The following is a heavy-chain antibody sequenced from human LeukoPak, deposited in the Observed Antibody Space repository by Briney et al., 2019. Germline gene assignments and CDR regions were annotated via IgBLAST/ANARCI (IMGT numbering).Heavy chain of an antibody. CDR1: GFTFSNAW. D-gene: IGHD4-23*01. CDR2: IKSKTDGGTT. CDR3: TADHTVVTPDY. V-gene: IGHV3-15*01. Sequence: GGSLRLSCAASGFTFSNAWMSWVRQAPGKGLEWVGRIKSKTDGGTTDYAAPVKGRFTISRDDSKNTLYLQMNSLKTEDTAVYYCTADHTVVTPDYWGQGTLVTVSS. J-gene: IGHJ4*02.